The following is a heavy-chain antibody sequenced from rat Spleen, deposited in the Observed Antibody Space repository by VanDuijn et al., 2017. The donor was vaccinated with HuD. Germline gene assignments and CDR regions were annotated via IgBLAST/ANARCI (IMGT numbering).Heavy chain of an antibody. CDR2: ISPSGGSA. D-gene: IGHD1-1*01. CDR3: TTVLQGHGFAY. V-gene: IGHV5-27*01. CDR1: GFTFSDYY. J-gene: IGHJ3*01. Sequence: EVQLVESDGGLVQPGRSLKLSCAASGFTFSDYYMAWVRQAPTKGLEWVATISPSGGSAYYRDSVKGRFTVSRDNAKSTLYLQMDSLRSEDTATYYCTTVLQGHGFAYWGQGTLVTVSS.